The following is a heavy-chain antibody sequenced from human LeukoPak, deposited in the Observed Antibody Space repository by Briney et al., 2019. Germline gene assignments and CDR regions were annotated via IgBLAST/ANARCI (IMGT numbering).Heavy chain of an antibody. V-gene: IGHV1-69*05. J-gene: IGHJ6*03. D-gene: IGHD1-26*01. CDR3: ERVGRSRESLPNSYYYTDV. Sequence: GASVKVSCNASGDIFNIYSVSWVRQAPGQGLDWRGGIIPIFGSTNYTKKFQGSVTITTDQFTRKAYMELNSLSSDDPAVYYCERVGRSRESLPNSYYYTDVWGKGTAVTVFS. CDR2: IIPIFGST. CDR1: GDIFNIYS.